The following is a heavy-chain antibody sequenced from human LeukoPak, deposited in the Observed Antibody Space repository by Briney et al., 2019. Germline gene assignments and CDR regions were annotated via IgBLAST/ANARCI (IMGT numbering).Heavy chain of an antibody. D-gene: IGHD3-10*02. V-gene: IGHV3-15*01. CDR1: GFTFSNAW. J-gene: IGHJ6*04. CDR2: IKSKADGGTT. Sequence: GGSLRLSCAASGFTFSNAWMSWVRQAPGKGLEWVGRIKSKADGGTTDYAAPVKGRFIISRDDSKNTLSLQMNSLRAEDTAVYYCAELGITMIGGVWGKGTTVTISS. CDR3: AELGITMIGGV.